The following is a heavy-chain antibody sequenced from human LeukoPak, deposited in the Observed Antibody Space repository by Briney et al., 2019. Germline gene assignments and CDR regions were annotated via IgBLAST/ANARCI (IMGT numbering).Heavy chain of an antibody. J-gene: IGHJ4*02. V-gene: IGHV3-48*01. Sequence: EGSLRLSCAASGFTFSDYSMNWVRQAPGKGLEWISYIGIDSGNTNYADSVKGRFTISGDKAKNSLYLQMNSLRVENTAVYYCARDYKYAFDNWGQGTLVTVSS. CDR3: ARDYKYAFDN. D-gene: IGHD5-24*01. CDR2: IGIDSGNT. CDR1: GFTFSDYS.